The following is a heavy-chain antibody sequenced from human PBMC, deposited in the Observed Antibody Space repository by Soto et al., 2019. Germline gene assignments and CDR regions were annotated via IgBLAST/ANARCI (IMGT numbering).Heavy chain of an antibody. CDR1: GDSVSSKSGA. CDR2: TYYRSKWYT. J-gene: IGHJ4*02. CDR3: AGRQAATGTALVL. V-gene: IGHV6-1*01. Sequence: SQTLSLTCVISGDSVSSKSGAWNWIRQSPSRGLEWLGRTYYRSKWYTDYGVTVKGRITINPDTSRNQFSLQPNSVTPEDTAVYYCAGRQAATGTALVLWGQGILVTVSS. D-gene: IGHD6-13*01.